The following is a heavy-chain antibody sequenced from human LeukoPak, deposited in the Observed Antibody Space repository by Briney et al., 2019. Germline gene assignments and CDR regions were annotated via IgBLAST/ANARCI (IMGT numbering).Heavy chain of an antibody. J-gene: IGHJ4*02. CDR1: GFTFSSYA. Sequence: GGSLRLSCAASGFTFSSYAMSWVRQAPGKGLEWVSAISGSGGSTYYADSVKGRFTISRDNAKNSLYPQMNSLRAEDTAVYYCARVGRSSSWYPGYWGQGTLVTVSS. V-gene: IGHV3-23*01. CDR3: ARVGRSSSWYPGY. CDR2: ISGSGGST. D-gene: IGHD6-13*01.